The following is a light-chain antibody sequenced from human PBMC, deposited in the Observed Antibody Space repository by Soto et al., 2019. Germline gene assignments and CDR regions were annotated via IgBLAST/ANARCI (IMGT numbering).Light chain of an antibody. V-gene: IGKV3-20*01. CDR3: HQYDNSPWT. J-gene: IGKJ1*01. Sequence: EIVLTQSPGTLSLSPGERATLSCRASQSVSSNYLAWYQQKPGQAPRLLIYGASSRATGIPDRFSGSGSGTDFTLTITRLEPEDFAVYYCHQYDNSPWTFGQGTKVEIK. CDR1: QSVSSNY. CDR2: GAS.